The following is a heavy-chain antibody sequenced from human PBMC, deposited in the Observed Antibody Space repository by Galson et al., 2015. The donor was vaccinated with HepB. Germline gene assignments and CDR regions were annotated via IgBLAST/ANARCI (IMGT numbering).Heavy chain of an antibody. D-gene: IGHD4-17*01. CDR3: ARDASQGDYYSWYFDL. CDR1: GFTFSSYA. V-gene: IGHV3-30-3*01. J-gene: IGHJ2*01. CDR2: ISYDGSNK. Sequence: SLRLSCAASGFTFSSYAMHWVRQAPGKGLEWVAVISYDGSNKYYADSVKGRFTISRDNSKNTLYLQMNSLRAEDTAVYYCARDASQGDYYSWYFDLWGRGTLVTVSS.